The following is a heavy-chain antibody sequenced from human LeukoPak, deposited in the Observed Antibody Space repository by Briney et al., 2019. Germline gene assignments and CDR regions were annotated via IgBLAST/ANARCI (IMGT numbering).Heavy chain of an antibody. D-gene: IGHD3-10*01. CDR2: IKQDGREK. J-gene: IGHJ1*01. Sequence: PGGSLRLSCAASGFTFSSYWMSWVRQAPGKGLEWVANIKQDGREKYYVDSVKGRFTISRDNAKNSLYLQMNSLRAEDTAVYYCARDEDDRSEESLFQHWGQGTLVTVSS. CDR3: ARDEDDRSEESLFQH. V-gene: IGHV3-7*01. CDR1: GFTFSSYW.